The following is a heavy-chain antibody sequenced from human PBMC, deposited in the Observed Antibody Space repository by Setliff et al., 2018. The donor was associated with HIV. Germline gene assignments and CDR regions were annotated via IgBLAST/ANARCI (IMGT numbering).Heavy chain of an antibody. CDR2: ISSSGSTI. CDR1: GFTFSDYY. V-gene: IGHV3-11*04. Sequence: GGSLRLSCAASGFTFSDYYMSWILQAPGKGLEWVSFISSSGSTIFYADSVKGRFTISRDNAKNSLSLQMNSLRAEDTAVYYCATSWRDGYPGDYWGQGTLVT. J-gene: IGHJ4*02. D-gene: IGHD5-12*01. CDR3: ATSWRDGYPGDY.